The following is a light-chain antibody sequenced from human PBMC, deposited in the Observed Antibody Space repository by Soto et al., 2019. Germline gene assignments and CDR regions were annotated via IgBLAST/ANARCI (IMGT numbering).Light chain of an antibody. CDR1: TGAVTSGYY. V-gene: IGLV7-43*01. J-gene: IGLJ2*01. CDR2: STT. CDR3: LLFYGDGVV. Sequence: QAVVTQEPSLTVSPGGTVTLTCASSTGAVTSGYYPNWFQQKPGQPPGALIYSTTYKHSWTPARFSGSLLGGKAALTLSGVQPEDEADYYCLLFYGDGVVFGGGTQLTVL.